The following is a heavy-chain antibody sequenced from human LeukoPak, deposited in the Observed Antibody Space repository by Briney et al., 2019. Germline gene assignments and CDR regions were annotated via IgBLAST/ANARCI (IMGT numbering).Heavy chain of an antibody. J-gene: IGHJ4*02. D-gene: IGHD4-17*01. CDR1: RFTFSTYT. CDR3: ARDRTTVTTFDY. Sequence: PGGSLILSCAASRFTFSTYTMNWVRQAPGKGLEWVSSISSSSSYIYYADSVKGRFTISRDNAKNSLYLQMNTLRAEDTAVYYCARDRTTVTTFDYWGQGTLVTVSS. V-gene: IGHV3-21*01. CDR2: ISSSSSYI.